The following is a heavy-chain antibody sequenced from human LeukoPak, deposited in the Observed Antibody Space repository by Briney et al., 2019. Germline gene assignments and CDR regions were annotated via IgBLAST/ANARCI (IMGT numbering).Heavy chain of an antibody. Sequence: ASVKVSCKASGYTFTSYVMHWVRQAPGQRLEWMGWINAGNGNTKYSQKFQGRVTITRDTSASTAYMELSSLRSEDTAVYYCARDLGYSSGWYPPSGYWGQGTLVTVSS. J-gene: IGHJ4*02. CDR2: INAGNGNT. CDR3: ARDLGYSSGWYPPSGY. V-gene: IGHV1-3*01. CDR1: GYTFTSYV. D-gene: IGHD6-19*01.